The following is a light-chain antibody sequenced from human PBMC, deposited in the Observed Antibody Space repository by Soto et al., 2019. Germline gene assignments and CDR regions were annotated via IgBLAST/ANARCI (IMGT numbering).Light chain of an antibody. J-gene: IGKJ4*01. Sequence: DLQMTQSPSSLSASVGDRVTITCRARQSISNYLHWYQQTPGRAPKLVIYSASSLHRGVPSRFSGSGSGTDFTLTISSLQPEDFATYYCHQTYNSPLTFGGGTKVEI. CDR1: QSISNY. CDR3: HQTYNSPLT. CDR2: SAS. V-gene: IGKV1-39*01.